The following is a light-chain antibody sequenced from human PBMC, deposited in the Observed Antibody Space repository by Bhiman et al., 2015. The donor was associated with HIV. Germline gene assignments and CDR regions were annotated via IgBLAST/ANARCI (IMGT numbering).Light chain of an antibody. Sequence: QSALTQPPSASGSPGQSVTISCTGTSSDVGGNNYVSWYQQHPGNAPKLMIYEVNKRPSGVPDRFSGSKSGNTASLTVSGLQAEDEADYYCSSYAGNNNLVFGTGTKVTVL. V-gene: IGLV2-8*01. CDR3: SSYAGNNNLV. CDR1: SSDVGGNNY. J-gene: IGLJ1*01. CDR2: EVN.